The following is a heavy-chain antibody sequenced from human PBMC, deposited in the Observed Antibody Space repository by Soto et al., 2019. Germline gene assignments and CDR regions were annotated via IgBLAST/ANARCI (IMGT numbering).Heavy chain of an antibody. CDR1: GFAVNLNY. J-gene: IGHJ4*02. D-gene: IGHD2-8*01. CDR3: TRGAYCVNGVCYTEALDY. V-gene: IGHV3-66*01. Sequence: EVHLVESGGGLVQPGGSLRLSCAASGFAVNLNYMCWVRQAPGKGLEWVSVIYNDGLTFYADSVKGRFSISRDNSKNTLYLQMNSLRAEDTAVYYCTRGAYCVNGVCYTEALDYWGQGTRVTVSS. CDR2: IYNDGLT.